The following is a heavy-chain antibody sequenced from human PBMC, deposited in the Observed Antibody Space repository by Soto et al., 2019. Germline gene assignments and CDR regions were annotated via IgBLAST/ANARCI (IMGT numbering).Heavy chain of an antibody. CDR1: GFTFSTYA. J-gene: IGHJ4*02. CDR2: ISANGQGI. D-gene: IGHD1-7*01. Sequence: GGYLRRSCAASGFTFSTYALSWVRQAPGNGLEWVSAISANGQGIYYADSVRGRFTISRDNSKNTIFLHMDSLRAEDSAVYYCAKDRNYPRDQFHYWGQGTLVTVSS. V-gene: IGHV3-23*01. CDR3: AKDRNYPRDQFHY.